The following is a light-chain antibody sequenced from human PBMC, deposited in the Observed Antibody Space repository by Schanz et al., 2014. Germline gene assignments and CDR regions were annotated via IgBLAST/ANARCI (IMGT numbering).Light chain of an antibody. CDR3: SSYAGSHNLGV. CDR1: SSDVGGYNY. CDR2: DVS. V-gene: IGLV2-14*01. Sequence: QSALTQPASVSGSPGQSITISCTGTSSDVGGYNYVSWYQQHPGKAPKLMIYDVSNRPSGVSNRFSGSKSGNTASLTISGLQAEDEADYYCSSYAGSHNLGVFGGGTKLTVL. J-gene: IGLJ3*02.